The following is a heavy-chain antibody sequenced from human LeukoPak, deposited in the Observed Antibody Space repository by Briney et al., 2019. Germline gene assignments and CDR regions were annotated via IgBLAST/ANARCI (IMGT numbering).Heavy chain of an antibody. CDR1: GYTFTSYG. Sequence: ASVKVSCKASGYTFTSYGISWVQQAPGQGLEWMGWISAYNGNTNYAQKLQGRVTMTTDTSTSTAYMELRSLRSDDTAVYYCARDCSSTSCYVNNWFDPWGQGTLVTVSS. V-gene: IGHV1-18*01. CDR3: ARDCSSTSCYVNNWFDP. D-gene: IGHD2-2*01. CDR2: ISAYNGNT. J-gene: IGHJ5*02.